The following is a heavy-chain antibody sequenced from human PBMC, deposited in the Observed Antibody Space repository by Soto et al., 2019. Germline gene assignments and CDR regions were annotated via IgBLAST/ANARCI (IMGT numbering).Heavy chain of an antibody. CDR1: GGSISSYY. V-gene: IGHV4-59*08. CDR3: ARTIAVAGFWFDP. Sequence: SETLSLTCTVSGGSISSYYWSWIRQPPGKGLEWIGYIYYSGSTNYNPSLKSRVTISVDTSKSQFSLKLSSVTAADTAVYYCARTIAVAGFWFDPWGQGTLVTVSS. J-gene: IGHJ5*02. D-gene: IGHD6-19*01. CDR2: IYYSGST.